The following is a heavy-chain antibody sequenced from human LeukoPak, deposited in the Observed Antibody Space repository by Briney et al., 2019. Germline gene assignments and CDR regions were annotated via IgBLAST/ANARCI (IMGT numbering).Heavy chain of an antibody. CDR3: ANLVGATFIDY. CDR2: INHSGST. Sequence: SETLSLTCAVYGGSFSGYYWSWIRQPPGKGLEWIGEINHSGSTNYNPSLKSRVTISVDTSKNQFSLKLSSVTAADTAVYYCANLVGATFIDYWGQGTLVTVSS. J-gene: IGHJ4*02. CDR1: GGSFSGYY. D-gene: IGHD1-26*01. V-gene: IGHV4-34*01.